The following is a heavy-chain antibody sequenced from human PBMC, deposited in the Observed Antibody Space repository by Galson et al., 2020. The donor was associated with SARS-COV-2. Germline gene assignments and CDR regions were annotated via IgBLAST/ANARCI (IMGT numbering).Heavy chain of an antibody. CDR1: GYSIIRSFS. V-gene: IGHV4-38-2*01. D-gene: IGHD3-10*01. Sequence: SETLSLTCAISGYSIIRSFSWGWIRQSPGKGLEWIGTLHQSGATYYNPSLKSRVTVSMDTSKNQFSLNLSSVTAADTAVYYCARLPTGFPNWVDPWGQGILVTVSS. J-gene: IGHJ5*02. CDR3: ARLPTGFPNWVDP. CDR2: LHQSGAT.